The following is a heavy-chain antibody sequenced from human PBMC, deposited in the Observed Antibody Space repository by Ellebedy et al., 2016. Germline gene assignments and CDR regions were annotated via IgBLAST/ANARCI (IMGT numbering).Heavy chain of an antibody. CDR3: VTGLVYYYYGMDV. V-gene: IGHV5-51*01. J-gene: IGHJ6*02. Sequence: GESLKISXKGSGYSFTSYWIGWVRQMPGKGLEWMGIIYPGDSDTRYSPSFQGQVTISADKSISTAYLQWSSLKASDTAMYYCVTGLVYYYYGMDVWGQGTTVTVSS. CDR1: GYSFTSYW. D-gene: IGHD3/OR15-3a*01. CDR2: IYPGDSDT.